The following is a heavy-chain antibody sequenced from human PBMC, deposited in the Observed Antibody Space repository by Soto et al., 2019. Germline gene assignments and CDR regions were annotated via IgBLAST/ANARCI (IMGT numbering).Heavy chain of an antibody. V-gene: IGHV3-7*05. D-gene: IGHD1-26*01. J-gene: IGHJ2*01. Sequence: EVQLVESGGGLVQPGGSLRLSCAASGFTFSSYWMSWVRQAPGKGLEWVANIKQDGSENYYVDSVKGRFTISRDNATNSLYLQMNSLRAEDTAVYYCAATSGWDLLESYWYFDLWGRGTLVTVSS. CDR1: GFTFSSYW. CDR3: AATSGWDLLESYWYFDL. CDR2: IKQDGSEN.